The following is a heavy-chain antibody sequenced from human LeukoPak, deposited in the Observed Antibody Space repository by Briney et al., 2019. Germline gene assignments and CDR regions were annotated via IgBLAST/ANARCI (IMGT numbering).Heavy chain of an antibody. CDR3: ARDTCSSTSCYAGVRGFDY. D-gene: IGHD2-2*01. Sequence: GASVKVSCKPSGYTFTIYGISWVRQAPRQGRERLGWISASNGNTNYAQKLQGRVTMTTDTSTRTAYMELTSLRSDDTAVYDCARDTCSSTSCYAGVRGFDYWGQGTLVTVSS. CDR1: GYTFTIYG. J-gene: IGHJ4*02. V-gene: IGHV1-18*01. CDR2: ISASNGNT.